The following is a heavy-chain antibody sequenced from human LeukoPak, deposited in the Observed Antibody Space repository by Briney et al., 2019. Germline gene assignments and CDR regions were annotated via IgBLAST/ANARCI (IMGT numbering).Heavy chain of an antibody. CDR2: IYYSGST. V-gene: IGHV4-39*01. CDR1: GGSISSSSYY. Sequence: SETLSLTCTVSGGSISSSSYYWGWIRHPPGKGLEWFGSIYYSGSTYYNPSLKSRVTISVDTSKNQFSLKVSSVTAADTAVYYCARRYSSSWGNNWFDPWGQGTLVTVSS. J-gene: IGHJ5*02. D-gene: IGHD6-13*01. CDR3: ARRYSSSWGNNWFDP.